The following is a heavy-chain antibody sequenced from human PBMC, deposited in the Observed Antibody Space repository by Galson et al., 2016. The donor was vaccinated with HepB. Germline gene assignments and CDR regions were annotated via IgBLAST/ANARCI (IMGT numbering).Heavy chain of an antibody. Sequence: PALAKPTQTLSLTCTFSGFSLSTSGMCVSWIRQPPGKAPEWLALLDWDDDKHYRASVKTRVTISKDTSKNQVVLTMTNMDPVDTATYYCARSKGGAPFYFDYWGQGILVTVSS. J-gene: IGHJ4*02. V-gene: IGHV2-70*01. CDR2: LDWDDDK. CDR3: ARSKGGAPFYFDY. D-gene: IGHD3-16*01. CDR1: GFSLSTSGMC.